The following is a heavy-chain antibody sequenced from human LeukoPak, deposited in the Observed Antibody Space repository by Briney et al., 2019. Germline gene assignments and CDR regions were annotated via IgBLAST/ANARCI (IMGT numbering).Heavy chain of an antibody. V-gene: IGHV1-18*01. CDR2: INTNSGYT. D-gene: IGHD6-13*01. Sequence: ASVKVSCPASGYSFNSYGISWVRQAPGQGLEWMGWINTNSGYTNFAQKFQGRVTMSTDTSTSTAYMELRSLRSDDTGVYYCGRGVGVAAASYFYYYMDVWGKGTTVTVSS. J-gene: IGHJ6*03. CDR1: GYSFNSYG. CDR3: GRGVGVAAASYFYYYMDV.